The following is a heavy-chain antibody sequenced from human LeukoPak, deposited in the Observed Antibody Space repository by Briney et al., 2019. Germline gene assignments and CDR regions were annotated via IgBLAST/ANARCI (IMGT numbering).Heavy chain of an antibody. Sequence: GGSLRLSCAASGFTFDDYAMHWVRQAPGKGLEWVSGISWNSGSIGYADSVKGRFTISRDNAKNSLYLQMNSLRAEDTAVYYCARDSGDCSGGSCYRLYYFDYWGQGTLVTVSS. V-gene: IGHV3-9*01. J-gene: IGHJ4*02. CDR1: GFTFDDYA. CDR3: ARDSGDCSGGSCYRLYYFDY. D-gene: IGHD2-15*01. CDR2: ISWNSGSI.